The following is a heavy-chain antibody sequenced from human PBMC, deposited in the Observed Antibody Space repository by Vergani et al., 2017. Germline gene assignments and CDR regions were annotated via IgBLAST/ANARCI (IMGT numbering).Heavy chain of an antibody. Sequence: EVHLLESGGGQVEAGRSLRLSCVASGFTFSNSAMSWVRQTSGKGLEWVSAISGHGDRTYYADSVKGRFTISRDNSKNMLFLQMNNLRTEDTAIYYCAXQYFVSGNYLFDYWGQGTLVTVSS. CDR3: AXQYFVSGNYLFDY. D-gene: IGHD3-10*01. J-gene: IGHJ4*02. CDR1: GFTFSNSA. V-gene: IGHV3-23*01. CDR2: ISGHGDRT.